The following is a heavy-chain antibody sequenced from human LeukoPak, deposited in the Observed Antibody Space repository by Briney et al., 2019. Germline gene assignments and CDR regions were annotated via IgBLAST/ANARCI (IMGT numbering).Heavy chain of an antibody. CDR2: IYYSGST. D-gene: IGHD4-17*01. CDR1: GGSISSYY. J-gene: IGHJ4*02. V-gene: IGHV4-59*01. Sequence: SEILSLTCTVSGGSISSYYWSWIRQPPGKGLEWIGYIYYSGSTNYNPSLKSRVTISVDTSKNQFSLKLSSVTAADTAVYYCARMGDYLWYFDYWGQGTLVTVSS. CDR3: ARMGDYLWYFDY.